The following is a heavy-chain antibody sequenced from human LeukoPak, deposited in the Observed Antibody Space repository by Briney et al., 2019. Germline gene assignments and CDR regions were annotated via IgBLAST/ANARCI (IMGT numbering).Heavy chain of an antibody. CDR3: ARDWTDYGGNSKAFDY. Sequence: SVKVSCKASGGTFSSYAISWVRQVPGQGLEWMGRIIPIFGTANYAQKFQGRVTITTDESTSTAYMELSSLRSEDTAVYYCARDWTDYGGNSKAFDYWGQGTLVTVSS. CDR1: GGTFSSYA. J-gene: IGHJ4*02. V-gene: IGHV1-69*05. CDR2: IIPIFGTA. D-gene: IGHD4-23*01.